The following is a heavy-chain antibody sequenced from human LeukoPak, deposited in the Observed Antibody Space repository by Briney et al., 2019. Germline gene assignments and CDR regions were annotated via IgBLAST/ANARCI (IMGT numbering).Heavy chain of an antibody. J-gene: IGHJ4*02. CDR3: ARDRVVVAAIDY. CDR1: GYTFTGYY. D-gene: IGHD2-15*01. CDR2: INPNSGGT. V-gene: IGHV1-2*02. Sequence: ASVKVSCKASGYTFTGYYMHWVRQAPGQGLEWMGWINPNSGGTNYAQKFQGRVTMTRDTSISTAYMELSRLRSDDTAVYYCARDRVVVAAIDYWGQGTLVTVSS.